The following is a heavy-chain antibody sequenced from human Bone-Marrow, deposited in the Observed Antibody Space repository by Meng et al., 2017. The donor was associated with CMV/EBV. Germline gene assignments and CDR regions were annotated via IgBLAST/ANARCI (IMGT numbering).Heavy chain of an antibody. CDR2: IIPILGIA. V-gene: IGHV1-69*02. CDR3: ASFGDSHGY. CDR1: GYTFTNYY. J-gene: IGHJ4*02. D-gene: IGHD3-16*01. Sequence: SVKVSCKASGYTFTNYYMYWVRQAPGQGLEWMGRIIPILGIANYAQKFQGRVTITADKSTSTAYMELSSLRSEDTAVYYCASFGDSHGYWGQGTLVTVSS.